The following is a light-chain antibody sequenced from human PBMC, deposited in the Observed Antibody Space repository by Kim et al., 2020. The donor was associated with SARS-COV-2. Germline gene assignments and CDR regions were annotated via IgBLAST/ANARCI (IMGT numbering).Light chain of an antibody. CDR1: NIGSKS. J-gene: IGLJ3*02. Sequence: SYELTQPPSVSVAPGKTARITCEGNNIGSKSVHWYQQKPGQAPVLVIYYDSDRPSGIPERFSGSNSGNTATLTISRVEAGDEADYYCQVWDSSSDHWVFGGGTQLTVL. CDR2: YDS. CDR3: QVWDSSSDHWV. V-gene: IGLV3-21*04.